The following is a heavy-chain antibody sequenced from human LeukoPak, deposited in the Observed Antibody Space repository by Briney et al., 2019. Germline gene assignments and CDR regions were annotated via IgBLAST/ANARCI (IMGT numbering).Heavy chain of an antibody. V-gene: IGHV3-66*02. CDR2: IYSGGST. J-gene: IGHJ4*02. D-gene: IGHD6-19*01. Sequence: GGSLRLSCAAPGFTVSSSYMSWVRQAPGKGLEWVSVIYSGGSTYYADSVKGRFTISRDNSKNTLYLQMNSLRAEDTAVYYCARDQAGRYYFDYWGQGTLVTVSS. CDR1: GFTVSSSY. CDR3: ARDQAGRYYFDY.